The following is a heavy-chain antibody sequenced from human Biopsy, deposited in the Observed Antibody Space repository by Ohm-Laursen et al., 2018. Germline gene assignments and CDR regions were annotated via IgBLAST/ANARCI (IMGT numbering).Heavy chain of an antibody. CDR1: GGTFSNYA. CDR3: ATPFQYYDSWGGYPPFDH. CDR2: IIAVSGLV. V-gene: IGHV1-69*17. Sequence: GSSVKVSCKASGGTFSNYAISWVRQAPGEGREWMGGIIAVSGLVNYAPKFQGRVSITADKSTTTAYMELSNLKSEDTAVYYCATPFQYYDSWGGYPPFDHWGQGTLVTVSS. J-gene: IGHJ4*02. D-gene: IGHD3-3*01.